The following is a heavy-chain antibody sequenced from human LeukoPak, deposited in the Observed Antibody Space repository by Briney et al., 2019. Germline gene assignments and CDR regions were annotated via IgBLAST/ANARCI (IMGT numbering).Heavy chain of an antibody. Sequence: ASVNVSCKASGYTFTSYVISWVPQAPGQGREWMGWISAYNGNTNYAQKLQGRVTMTTDTSTSTAYMELRSLRSDDTAVYYCAREGSSWSYYYYYYYMDVWGKGTTVTVSS. CDR2: ISAYNGNT. CDR3: AREGSSWSYYYYYYYMDV. V-gene: IGHV1-18*01. D-gene: IGHD6-13*01. J-gene: IGHJ6*03. CDR1: GYTFTSYV.